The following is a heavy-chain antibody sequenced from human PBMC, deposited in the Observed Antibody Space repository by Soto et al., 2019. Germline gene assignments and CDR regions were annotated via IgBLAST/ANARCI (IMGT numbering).Heavy chain of an antibody. CDR1: GYSFNTYW. Sequence: GESLKISCMGSGYSFNTYWIGWVRQMPGKVLEWMGIIYPGDFDTRYSPSFQGHVTMSVDKSINTAYLQWSSLETSDTAMYYCCEIPGYSFGSQELFDYWGQGXPVTVYS. J-gene: IGHJ4*02. V-gene: IGHV5-51*01. CDR2: IYPGDFDT. CDR3: CEIPGYSFGSQELFDY. D-gene: IGHD5-18*01.